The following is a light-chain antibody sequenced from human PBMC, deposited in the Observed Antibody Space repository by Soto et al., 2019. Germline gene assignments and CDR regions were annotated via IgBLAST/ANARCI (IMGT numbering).Light chain of an antibody. CDR2: EVS. CDR3: NSYTSKNKGV. J-gene: IGLJ1*01. CDR1: SSDVGGYNY. Sequence: QSALTQPAAVSGSPGQSITISCTGTSSDVGGYNYVSWYQQHPGKAPKLIIYEVSNRRSGVSNRFSGSKSGHTASLTISGLQAEDEADYYCNSYTSKNKGVFGNGTNVTVL. V-gene: IGLV2-14*01.